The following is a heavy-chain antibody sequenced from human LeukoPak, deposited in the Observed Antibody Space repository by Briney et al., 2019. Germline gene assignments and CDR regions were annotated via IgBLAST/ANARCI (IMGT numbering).Heavy chain of an antibody. D-gene: IGHD5-24*01. V-gene: IGHV3-9*01. CDR3: ARDGYNHNWFDP. CDR1: GFTFDDYA. CDR2: ISWNRGSI. Sequence: GGSLRLSCAASGFTFDDYAMHWVRQAPGRGLEWVSGISWNRGSIGYADSVKGRFTISRDNAKNSLYLQMNSLRAEDTALYYCARDGYNHNWFDPWGQGTLVTVSS. J-gene: IGHJ5*02.